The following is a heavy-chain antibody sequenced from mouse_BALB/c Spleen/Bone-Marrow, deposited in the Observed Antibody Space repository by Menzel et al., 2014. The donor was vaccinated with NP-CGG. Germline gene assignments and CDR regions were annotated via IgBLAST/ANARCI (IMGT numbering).Heavy chain of an antibody. CDR1: DYSFTNYW. V-gene: IGHV1-7*01. CDR3: ARYGNYPLFAY. J-gene: IGHJ3*01. D-gene: IGHD2-1*01. Sequence: VQLQQSGAELAKPGASVKMSCKASDYSFTNYWMHWVKQRPGQGLEWIGYISPSTGYSEYNQKFKDKATLTADKSSNIAYMQLSSLTSEDSAVYYCARYGNYPLFAYWGQGTLVTVSA. CDR2: ISPSTGYS.